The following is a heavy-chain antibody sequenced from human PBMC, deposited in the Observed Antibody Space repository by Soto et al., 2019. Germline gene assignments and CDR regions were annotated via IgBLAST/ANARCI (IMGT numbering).Heavy chain of an antibody. CDR3: ARALNLGEQQLVPNWFDP. Sequence: SETLSLTCAVYGGSFSGYYWSWIRQPPGKGLEWIGEINHSGSTNYNPSLKSRVTISVDTSKNQFSLKLSPVTAADTAVYYCARALNLGEQQLVPNWFDPWGQGTLVTVSS. CDR1: GGSFSGYY. CDR2: INHSGST. J-gene: IGHJ5*02. D-gene: IGHD6-13*01. V-gene: IGHV4-34*01.